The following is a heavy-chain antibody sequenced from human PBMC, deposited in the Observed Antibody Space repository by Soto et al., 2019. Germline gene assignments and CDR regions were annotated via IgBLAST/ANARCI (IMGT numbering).Heavy chain of an antibody. CDR3: ARDSGDYEYY. V-gene: IGHV3-33*01. D-gene: IGHD4-17*01. CDR1: GFTFSSYG. CDR2: IWYDGSNK. J-gene: IGHJ4*02. Sequence: QVQLVEYGGGVVQPGRSLRLSCAASGFTFSSYGMHWVRKSPGQGLEWVAVIWYDGSNKYYADSVKGRFTISRDNSKNTLYLQMNSLRAEDTAVYYCARDSGDYEYYWGQGTLVTVSS.